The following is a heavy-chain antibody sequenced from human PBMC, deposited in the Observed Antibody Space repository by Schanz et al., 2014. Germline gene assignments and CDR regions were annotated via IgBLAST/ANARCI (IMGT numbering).Heavy chain of an antibody. CDR1: GYNFNRHD. CDR3: ARDGNQPLDA. V-gene: IGHV1-18*04. CDR2: ISGHNGKT. Sequence: QVQLVQSGPEVKKPGASVRLSCKASGYNFNRHDISWVRQAPGQGFEWMRWISGHNGKTTYLDNLGAETSMTPETAPSTAYMELRNLRSADTAVYYCARDGNQPLDAWGQGTLVTVSS. J-gene: IGHJ5*02. D-gene: IGHD2-2*01.